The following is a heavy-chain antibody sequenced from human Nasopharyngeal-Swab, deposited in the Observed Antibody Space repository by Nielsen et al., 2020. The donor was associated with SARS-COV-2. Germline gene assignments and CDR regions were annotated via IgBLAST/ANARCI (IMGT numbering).Heavy chain of an antibody. Sequence: SLKISCAASGFTFDDYAMHWVLQAPGKGLEWVSGISWNSGSTGYADSVTGRFTISRDNAKNYLYLQMNSLRAEDTALYYCAKDGGGLTGDLYYFDYWGQGTLVTVSS. D-gene: IGHD7-27*01. J-gene: IGHJ4*02. CDR2: ISWNSGST. CDR3: AKDGGGLTGDLYYFDY. V-gene: IGHV3-9*01. CDR1: GFTFDDYA.